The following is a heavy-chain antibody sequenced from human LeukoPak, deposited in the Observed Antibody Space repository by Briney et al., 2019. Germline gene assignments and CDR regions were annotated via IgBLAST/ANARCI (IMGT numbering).Heavy chain of an antibody. CDR1: RFVFESYG. D-gene: IGHD4-11*01. V-gene: IGHV3-33*08. Sequence: GGSLRLSCAASRFVFESYGMHWVRQTPRRGLEWVAVIFHDGNNRYYSESVKGRFTISRDNSKNTLYLQMSRLRAEDTAVYYCARDYWGGYSNFVKGFDSWGQGTQVIVSS. CDR3: ARDYWGGYSNFVKGFDS. J-gene: IGHJ4*02. CDR2: IFHDGNNR.